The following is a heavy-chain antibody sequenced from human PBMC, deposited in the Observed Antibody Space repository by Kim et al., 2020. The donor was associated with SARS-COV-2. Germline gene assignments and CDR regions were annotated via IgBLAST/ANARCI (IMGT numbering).Heavy chain of an antibody. Sequence: GGSLRLSCAASGFTFSSYGMHWVRQAPGKGLEWVAVISYDGSNKYYADSVKGRFTISRDNSKNTLYLQMNSLRAEDTAVYYCAKDRNRGYSGYLRYYYYGMDVWGQGTTVTVSS. J-gene: IGHJ6*02. CDR2: ISYDGSNK. CDR3: AKDRNRGYSGYLRYYYYGMDV. D-gene: IGHD5-12*01. V-gene: IGHV3-30*18. CDR1: GFTFSSYG.